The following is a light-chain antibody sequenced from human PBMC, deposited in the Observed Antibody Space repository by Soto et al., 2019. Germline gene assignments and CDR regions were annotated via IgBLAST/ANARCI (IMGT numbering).Light chain of an antibody. J-gene: IGKJ2*01. V-gene: IGKV3-20*01. CDR1: QSVSSNY. Sequence: EIVLTQSPGTLSLSPGERATLSCRASQSVSSNYIAWYQQKPGQAPRLLIYGASSRATGVPDRFSGSGSGTDFTLTISRLEPEDFAVYYCQQHGSSPYTFGQGTKQEIK. CDR3: QQHGSSPYT. CDR2: GAS.